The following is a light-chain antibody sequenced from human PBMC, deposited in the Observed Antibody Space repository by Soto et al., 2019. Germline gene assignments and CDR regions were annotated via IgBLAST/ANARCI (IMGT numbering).Light chain of an antibody. CDR2: DVS. J-gene: IGLJ2*01. CDR3: SSYTSSRTLHVV. V-gene: IGLV2-14*01. Sequence: QSALTQPASVSGSPGQSITISCTGTSSDVGGYNYASWYQQHPGKAPKLMIYDVSNRPSGVSNRFSGSKSGNTASLTISGLQAEDEADYYCSSYTSSRTLHVVFGGGTKLTVL. CDR1: SSDVGGYNY.